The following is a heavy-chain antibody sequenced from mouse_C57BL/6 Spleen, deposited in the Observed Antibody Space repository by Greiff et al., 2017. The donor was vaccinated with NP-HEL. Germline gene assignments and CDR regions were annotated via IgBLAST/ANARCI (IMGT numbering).Heavy chain of an antibody. J-gene: IGHJ2*01. CDR1: GYTFTDYY. CDR2: INPNNGGT. CDR3: ASAGIGNSFDY. D-gene: IGHD1-1*02. V-gene: IGHV1-26*01. Sequence: EVQLQQSGPELVKPGASVKISCKASGYTFTDYYMNWVKQSHGKSLEWIGDINPNNGGTSYNQKFKGKATLTVDKSSSTAYMELRSLTSEDSAVYYCASAGIGNSFDYWGQGTTLTVSS.